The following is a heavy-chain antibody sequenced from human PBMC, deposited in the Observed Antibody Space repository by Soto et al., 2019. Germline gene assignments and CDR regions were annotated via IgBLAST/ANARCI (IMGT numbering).Heavy chain of an antibody. Sequence: QVQLVQSGAEVKKPGSSVKASCKASGGTFNNYVVNWVRQAPGQGLEWMGGILPIFATANYAQKFQGRVTITADKSTSTAYMELTSLRSEDTAVYYCAGRCDSTTCLGHFDYWGQGTLVTVAS. CDR2: ILPIFATA. CDR3: AGRCDSTTCLGHFDY. CDR1: GGTFNNYV. J-gene: IGHJ4*02. V-gene: IGHV1-69*06. D-gene: IGHD2-2*01.